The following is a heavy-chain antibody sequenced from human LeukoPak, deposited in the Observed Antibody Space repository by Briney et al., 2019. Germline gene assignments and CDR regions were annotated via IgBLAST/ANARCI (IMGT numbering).Heavy chain of an antibody. CDR1: GFAFSTYW. CDR2: INQDGSDK. Sequence: GGSLRLSCAASGFAFSTYWMNWVRQAPGKGLECVANINQDGSDKYYVDSVKGRFTISRDNTKNSLYLQMNSLRAEDTAVYYCVGGDYWGQGTLVTVSS. V-gene: IGHV3-7*01. CDR3: VGGDY. J-gene: IGHJ4*02.